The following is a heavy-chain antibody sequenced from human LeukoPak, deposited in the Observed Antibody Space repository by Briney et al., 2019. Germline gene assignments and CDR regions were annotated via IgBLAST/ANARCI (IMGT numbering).Heavy chain of an antibody. CDR2: IYDSGST. V-gene: IGHV4-39*07. CDR1: GGSISSSSYY. D-gene: IGHD2-15*01. CDR3: ARLGYCSGGSCYYYYYMDV. J-gene: IGHJ6*03. Sequence: MTSETLSLTCNVSGGSISSSSYYWGWIRQPPGKGLEWIGSIYDSGSTYYNPSLKSRVTISVDTSKNQFSLKLSSVTAADTAVYYCARLGYCSGGSCYYYYYMDVWGKGTTVTVSS.